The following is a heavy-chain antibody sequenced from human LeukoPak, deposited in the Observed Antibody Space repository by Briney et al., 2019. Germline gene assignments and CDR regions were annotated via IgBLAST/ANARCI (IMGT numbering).Heavy chain of an antibody. J-gene: IGHJ4*02. CDR2: IYHSGST. Sequence: SETLSLTCTVSGYSISSNYYWGWIRQPPGKGLEWIGSIYHSGSTYYNPSLKSRVTILIDTSKNQFSLKLSSVTAADTAVYYCAKRGNWGFFDYWGQGTPVTVSS. V-gene: IGHV4-38-2*02. D-gene: IGHD7-27*01. CDR3: AKRGNWGFFDY. CDR1: GYSISSNYY.